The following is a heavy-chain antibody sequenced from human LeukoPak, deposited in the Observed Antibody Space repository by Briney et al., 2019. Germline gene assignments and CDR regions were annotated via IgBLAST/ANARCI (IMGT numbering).Heavy chain of an antibody. CDR2: IYYSGGT. V-gene: IGHV4-59*11. CDR3: AGTNTVSWNFDL. Sequence: SETLSLTCTVSGGSISSHCWSWIRQPPGKGLEWIGYIYYSGGTNYNPSLKSRVTISVDTSKNQFSLKLSSVTAADTAVYYCAGTNTVSWNFDLWGRGTLVIVSS. CDR1: GGSISSHC. D-gene: IGHD4-17*01. J-gene: IGHJ2*01.